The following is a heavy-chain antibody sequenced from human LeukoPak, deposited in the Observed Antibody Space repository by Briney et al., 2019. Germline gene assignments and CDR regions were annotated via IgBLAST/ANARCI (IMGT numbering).Heavy chain of an antibody. Sequence: VASVKVSCKASGYTFTGYYMHWVRQAPGQGLEWMGWINPNSGGTNYAQKFQGRVTMTRDTSISTAYMELSRLGPDDTAVYYCARDSRIYDAFDIWGQGTMVTVSS. J-gene: IGHJ3*02. D-gene: IGHD1-14*01. CDR3: ARDSRIYDAFDI. CDR1: GYTFTGYY. CDR2: INPNSGGT. V-gene: IGHV1-2*02.